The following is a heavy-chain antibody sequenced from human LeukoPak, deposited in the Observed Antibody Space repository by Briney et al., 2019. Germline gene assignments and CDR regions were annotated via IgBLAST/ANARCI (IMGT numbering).Heavy chain of an antibody. D-gene: IGHD3-22*01. Sequence: ASETLSLTCSVSGGSISSYYWNWIRQPAGKGLEWIGRIYASASTNYSPSLRSRVTISIDMSKNQFSLRLNSVTAADTAIYYCARYYYDSSDFDAFDIWGQGTLVTVSS. V-gene: IGHV4-4*07. CDR2: IYASAST. CDR1: GGSISSYY. J-gene: IGHJ3*02. CDR3: ARYYYDSSDFDAFDI.